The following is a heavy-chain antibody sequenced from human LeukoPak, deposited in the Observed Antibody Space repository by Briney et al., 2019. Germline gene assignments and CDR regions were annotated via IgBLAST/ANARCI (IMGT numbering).Heavy chain of an antibody. Sequence: SETLSLTCTVSGGSISSGSYYWSWIRQPAGKGLEWIGRIYTSGSTHYNPSLRSRVTISVDTSKNNFSLKLSSVTAADTAVYYCARSSEGRYYYDSSGFSYYYYYMDVWGKGTTVTISS. J-gene: IGHJ6*03. CDR3: ARSSEGRYYYDSSGFSYYYYYMDV. CDR2: IYTSGST. D-gene: IGHD3-22*01. CDR1: GGSISSGSYY. V-gene: IGHV4-61*02.